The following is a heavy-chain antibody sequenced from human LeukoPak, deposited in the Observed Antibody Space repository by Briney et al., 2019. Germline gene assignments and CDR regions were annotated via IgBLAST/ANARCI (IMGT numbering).Heavy chain of an antibody. J-gene: IGHJ4*02. Sequence: GGSLRLSCAASGLTVSSNDMTWVRQAPGKGLEWVSVIYSGGSTYYADSVEGRFTISRDNSKNTLYLQMNSLRAEDTAVYYCAKLSTMIVVVIKGFDYWGQGTLVTVSS. CDR1: GLTVSSND. V-gene: IGHV3-66*01. CDR2: IYSGGST. D-gene: IGHD3-22*01. CDR3: AKLSTMIVVVIKGFDY.